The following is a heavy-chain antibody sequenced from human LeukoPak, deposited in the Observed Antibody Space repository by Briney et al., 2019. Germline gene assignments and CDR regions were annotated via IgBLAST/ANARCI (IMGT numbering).Heavy chain of an antibody. V-gene: IGHV3-48*04. CDR1: EFTFSSYS. D-gene: IGHD1-26*01. CDR2: ISSSGSTI. J-gene: IGHJ4*02. CDR3: ARDLRVGAINFDY. Sequence: QPGGSLRLSCEASEFTFSSYSINWVRQAPGKGLEWVSYISSSGSTIYYADSVKGRFTISRDNAKNSLYLQMNSLRAEDTGVYYCARDLRVGAINFDYWGQGTLVTVSS.